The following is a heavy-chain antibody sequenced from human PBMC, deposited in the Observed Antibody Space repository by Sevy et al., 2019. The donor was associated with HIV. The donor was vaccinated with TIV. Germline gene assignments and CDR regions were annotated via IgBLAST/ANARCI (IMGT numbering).Heavy chain of an antibody. J-gene: IGHJ3*02. V-gene: IGHV3-30*18. CDR1: GFTFSSYG. CDR2: ISYDGSNK. Sequence: GGSLRLSCVASGFTFSSYGMHWVRQAPGKGLEWVAVISYDGSNKYYADSVKGRFTISRDNSKNTLYLQMNSLRAEDTAVYYCAKAKEPGAFDIWGQGTMVTVSS. D-gene: IGHD1-26*01. CDR3: AKAKEPGAFDI.